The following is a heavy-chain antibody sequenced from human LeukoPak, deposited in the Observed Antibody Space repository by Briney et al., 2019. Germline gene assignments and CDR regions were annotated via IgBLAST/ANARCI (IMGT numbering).Heavy chain of an antibody. CDR3: ARWRLPKYYFDY. CDR2: ISAYNGNT. CDR1: GYTFTSYG. Sequence: ASVKVSCKASGYTFTSYGISWVRQAPGQGLEWIGWISAYNGNTSYAQKLQGRVTMTTDTSTSTAYMELRSLRSDDTAVYYCARWRLPKYYFDYWGQGTLVTVSS. D-gene: IGHD2-15*01. J-gene: IGHJ4*02. V-gene: IGHV1-18*01.